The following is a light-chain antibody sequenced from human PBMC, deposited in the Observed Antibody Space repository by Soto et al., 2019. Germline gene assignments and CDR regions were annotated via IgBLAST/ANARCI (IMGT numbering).Light chain of an antibody. V-gene: IGKV1-16*02. CDR2: SAS. J-gene: IGKJ1*01. CDR3: QQYYRYPWT. Sequence: DLHMTQSPSALSASVGDRVTITFRSSQGISNYLGWYQQKPGKAPRSLIYSASSLQSGVPSKFSGTGSGTDFTLTISDMQHEDFATYYCQQYYRYPWTFGQGTNVDIK. CDR1: QGISNY.